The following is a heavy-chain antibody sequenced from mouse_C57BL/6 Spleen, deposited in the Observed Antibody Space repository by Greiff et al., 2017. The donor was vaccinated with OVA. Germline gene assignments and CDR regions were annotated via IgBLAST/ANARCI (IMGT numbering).Heavy chain of an antibody. J-gene: IGHJ1*03. CDR2: ISGGGGNT. V-gene: IGHV5-9*01. CDR3: ARHLYYGTRDWYFDV. D-gene: IGHD1-1*01. Sequence: EVKVVESGGGLVKPGGSLKLSCAASGFTFSSYTMSWVRQTPEKRLEWVATISGGGGNTYYPDSVKGRFTISRDNAKNTLYLQMSSLRSEDTALYYCARHLYYGTRDWYFDVWGTGTTVTVSS. CDR1: GFTFSSYT.